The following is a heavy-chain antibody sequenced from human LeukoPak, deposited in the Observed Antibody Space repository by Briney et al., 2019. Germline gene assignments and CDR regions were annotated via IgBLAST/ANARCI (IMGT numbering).Heavy chain of an antibody. CDR3: ARVHDTTGYYHYFDS. Sequence: ASVKVSCKASGYTFTGYYMHWVRQAPGQGLEWMGWINPNSGGTNYAQKFQGGVTMTRDTSISTAYMELSRLRSDDTAIYYCARVHDTTGYYHYFDSWGQGTLVTVSS. J-gene: IGHJ4*02. CDR1: GYTFTGYY. D-gene: IGHD3-9*01. V-gene: IGHV1-2*02. CDR2: INPNSGGT.